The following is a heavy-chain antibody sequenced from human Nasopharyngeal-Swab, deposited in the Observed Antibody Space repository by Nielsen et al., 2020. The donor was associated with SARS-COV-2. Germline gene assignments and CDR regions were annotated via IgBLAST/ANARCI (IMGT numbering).Heavy chain of an antibody. Sequence: SRQPPGKGLEWIGNIHYSENTNYNPSLKSRVTMSVDTSTDQFSLKLRSVTAADTAVYYCARDRGYSYGDPLSYFDYWGQGTLVTVSS. D-gene: IGHD5-18*01. CDR2: IHYSENT. J-gene: IGHJ4*02. CDR3: ARDRGYSYGDPLSYFDY. V-gene: IGHV4-59*01.